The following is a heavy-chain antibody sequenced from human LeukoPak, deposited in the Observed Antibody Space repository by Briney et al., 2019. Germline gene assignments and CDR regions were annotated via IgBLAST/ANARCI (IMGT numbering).Heavy chain of an antibody. D-gene: IGHD3-3*02. CDR3: ARGPPHYY. J-gene: IGHJ4*02. CDR2: INHSGST. Sequence: SEPLSLTCAVSGGHFSGYYWSWIRSPPRKGLEWIGEINHSGSTNYNPSLKSRVTISVDTSKNQFSLKLSSVTAADTAVYYCARGPPHYYWGQGTLVTVSS. V-gene: IGHV4-34*01. CDR1: GGHFSGYY.